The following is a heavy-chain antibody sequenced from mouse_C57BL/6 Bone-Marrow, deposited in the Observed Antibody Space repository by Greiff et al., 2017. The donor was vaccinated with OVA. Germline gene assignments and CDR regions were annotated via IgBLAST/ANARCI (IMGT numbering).Heavy chain of an antibody. V-gene: IGHV1-82*01. CDR3: AREGSYNYGSRWFAY. CDR1: GYTFSSSW. J-gene: IGHJ3*01. D-gene: IGHD1-1*01. Sequence: VQLQQSGPELVKPGASVKISCKASGYTFSSSWMHWVKQRPGQGLEWIGRIYPGDGGTNYNGKFKGKATLTADKSSSTAYMQLSSLTSEDAAFYVCAREGSYNYGSRWFAYWGQGTLVTVSA. CDR2: IYPGDGGT.